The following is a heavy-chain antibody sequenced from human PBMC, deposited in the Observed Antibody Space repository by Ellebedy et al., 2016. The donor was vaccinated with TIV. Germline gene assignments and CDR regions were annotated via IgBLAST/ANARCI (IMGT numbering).Heavy chain of an antibody. CDR1: GVSFNNYY. V-gene: IGHV4-34*01. D-gene: IGHD4-23*01. Sequence: MPSETLSLTCAVYGVSFNNYYWSWIRQFPGKGLEWIGEFNLRGTTNYNPSLKSRVTVSVDTSKNQLSLRLSSVTAADTAVYYCARDGAGRWDYWGPGTLVTVSS. CDR2: FNLRGTT. CDR3: ARDGAGRWDY. J-gene: IGHJ4*02.